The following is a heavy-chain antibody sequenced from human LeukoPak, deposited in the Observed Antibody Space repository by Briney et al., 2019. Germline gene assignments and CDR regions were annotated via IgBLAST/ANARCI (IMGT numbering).Heavy chain of an antibody. CDR3: ARDNDWAFHY. Sequence: GGSLRLSCAASGFTFSSYAMSWVRQAPGKGLEWVSAISGSGGSTYYADSVKGRFTISRDNSKNTLYLQMNSLRDEDTAVYYCARDNDWAFHYWGQGTLVTVSS. CDR2: ISGSGGST. V-gene: IGHV3-23*01. CDR1: GFTFSSYA. J-gene: IGHJ4*02. D-gene: IGHD3-9*01.